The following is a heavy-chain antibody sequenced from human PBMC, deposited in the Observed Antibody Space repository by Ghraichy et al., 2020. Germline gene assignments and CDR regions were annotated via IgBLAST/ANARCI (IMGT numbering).Heavy chain of an antibody. CDR2: IIPILGIA. CDR1: GGTFSSYA. J-gene: IGHJ4*02. V-gene: IGHV1-69*04. Sequence: SVKVSCKASGGTFSSYAISWVRQAPGQGLEWMGRIIPILGIANYAQKFQGRVTITADKSTSTAYMELSSLRSEDTAVYYCARLVGRDGLGAYWGQGTLVTVSS. D-gene: IGHD5-24*01. CDR3: ARLVGRDGLGAY.